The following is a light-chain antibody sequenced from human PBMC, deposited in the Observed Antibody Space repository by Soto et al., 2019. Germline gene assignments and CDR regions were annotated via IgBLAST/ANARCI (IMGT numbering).Light chain of an antibody. J-gene: IGKJ2*01. V-gene: IGKV3-15*01. Sequence: EIVMTQSPATLSVSPGERATLSCRASQSVSSNLAWYQQKPGQAPRLLIYAASTRATGIPARFSGSGSGTEFTLTISSLQSEDFAVYYCQQYNEWPPYTFGQGTKLEIK. CDR3: QQYNEWPPYT. CDR2: AAS. CDR1: QSVSSN.